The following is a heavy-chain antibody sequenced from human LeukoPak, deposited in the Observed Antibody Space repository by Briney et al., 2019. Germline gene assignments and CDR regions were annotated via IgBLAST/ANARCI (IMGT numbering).Heavy chain of an antibody. J-gene: IGHJ4*02. Sequence: KPGGSLRLSCAASGFTFSDYYMSWIRQAPGKGLECVSYISSSSSYTNYADSVRGRFTISRDNAKNSLYLQMNSLRAEDTAVYYCARDGGYSYGPHGYWGQGTLVTVSS. CDR2: ISSSSSYT. V-gene: IGHV3-11*05. CDR3: ARDGGYSYGPHGY. D-gene: IGHD5-18*01. CDR1: GFTFSDYY.